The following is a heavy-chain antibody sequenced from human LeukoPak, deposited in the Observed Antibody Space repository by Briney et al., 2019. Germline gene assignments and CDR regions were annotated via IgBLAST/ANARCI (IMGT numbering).Heavy chain of an antibody. CDR1: GFTFSSYG. CDR2: IWYDGSNK. CDR3: AKDRSSGAFDY. Sequence: QPGGSLRLSCAASGFTFSSYGTHWVRQAPGRGLEWVAIIWYDGSNKYYAESVKGRFSISRDDPKNTLYLQMNSLRAEDTAVYYCAKDRSSGAFDYWGQGTLVTVSS. D-gene: IGHD3-10*01. J-gene: IGHJ4*02. V-gene: IGHV3-33*06.